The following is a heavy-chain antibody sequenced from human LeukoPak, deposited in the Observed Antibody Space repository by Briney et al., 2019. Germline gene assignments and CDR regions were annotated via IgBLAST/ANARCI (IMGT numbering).Heavy chain of an antibody. D-gene: IGHD7-27*01. CDR2: ISGSGSST. CDR1: GFTFSSYA. Sequence: GGSLRLSCAASGFTFSSYAMSWVRQAPGKGLEWVSDISGSGSSTYYADSVKGRFTISRDNSKNTLYLQMNGLRAEDTAVYYCAKGLLGIGFRYFDYWGQGTLVTVSS. J-gene: IGHJ4*02. CDR3: AKGLLGIGFRYFDY. V-gene: IGHV3-23*01.